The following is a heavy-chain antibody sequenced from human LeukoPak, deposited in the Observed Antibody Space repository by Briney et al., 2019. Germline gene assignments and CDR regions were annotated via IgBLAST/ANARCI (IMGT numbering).Heavy chain of an antibody. Sequence: PSETLSLTCTVSGGSNRSSYYYWGWIRHPPGNGLEWIGSIYDSGSTYYNPSLKARATISLHTSKNHFSLKLTSVTAAAPAVNSCGRHYGRWGEGSLVTVS. D-gene: IGHD3-10*01. CDR2: IYDSGST. J-gene: IGHJ4*02. CDR3: GRHYGR. CDR1: GGSNRSSYYY. V-gene: IGHV4-39*01.